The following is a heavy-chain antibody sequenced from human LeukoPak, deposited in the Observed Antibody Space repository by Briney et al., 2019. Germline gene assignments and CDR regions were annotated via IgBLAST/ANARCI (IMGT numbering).Heavy chain of an antibody. J-gene: IGHJ4*02. V-gene: IGHV5-10-1*01. Sequence: GESLKISCKGSGFSFTNYWISRVRPMPGKGLEWMWRIDPSDSYTQYSLSCQGNFTISADMSIGPVYLQWSSLKPMDTPIYYCARIITTVTKWGQGSLVTFSS. CDR3: ARIITTVTK. CDR2: IDPSDSYT. D-gene: IGHD4-17*01. CDR1: GFSFTNYW.